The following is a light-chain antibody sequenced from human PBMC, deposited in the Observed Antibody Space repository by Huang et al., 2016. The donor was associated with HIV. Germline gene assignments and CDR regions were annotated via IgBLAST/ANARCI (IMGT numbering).Light chain of an antibody. V-gene: IGKV3-15*01. CDR2: GAS. CDR3: QQYHNWPRT. CDR1: QSVSNN. Sequence: EIVMPQSPPTLSVSPGKRGTLPCRARQSVSNNLAWYQQKPGQTPRLLMYGASTRATGVPARFSGSGSGTEFTLTISSLQSEDFAIYYCQQYHNWPRTFGQGTKVEIK. J-gene: IGKJ1*01.